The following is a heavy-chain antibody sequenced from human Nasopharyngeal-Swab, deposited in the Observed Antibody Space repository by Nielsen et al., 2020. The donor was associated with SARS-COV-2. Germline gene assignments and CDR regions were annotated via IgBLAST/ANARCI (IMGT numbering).Heavy chain of an antibody. V-gene: IGHV2-70*11. D-gene: IGHD3-9*01. CDR2: LDWDDDK. J-gene: IGHJ6*02. CDR1: GFSLSTSGMC. CDR3: ARLILTGYPPNYYGMDV. Sequence: SGPTLVKPTQTLTLTCTFSGFSLSTSGMCVSWIRQPPGKALEWLARLDWDDDKYYSTSLKTRLTISRDTSKNQVVLTMTNMDPVDTATYYCARLILTGYPPNYYGMDVWGQGTTVTVSS.